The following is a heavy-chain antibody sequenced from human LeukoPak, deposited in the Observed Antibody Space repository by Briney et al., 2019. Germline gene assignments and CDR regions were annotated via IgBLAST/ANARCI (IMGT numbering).Heavy chain of an antibody. CDR1: GYSISSGYY. Sequence: PSETLSLTCTASGYSISSGYYWGWIRQPPGKGLEWIGSIYHSGSTYYNPSLKSRVTISVDTSKNQFSLKLSSVTAADTAVYYCASSRVYYDYVWGSYRYDAFDIWGQGTMVTVSS. D-gene: IGHD3-16*02. CDR3: ASSRVYYDYVWGSYRYDAFDI. CDR2: IYHSGST. V-gene: IGHV4-38-2*02. J-gene: IGHJ3*02.